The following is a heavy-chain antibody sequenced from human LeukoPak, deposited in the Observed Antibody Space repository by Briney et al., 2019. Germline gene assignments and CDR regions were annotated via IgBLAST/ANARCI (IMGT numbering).Heavy chain of an antibody. CDR3: SRDSGSYYFDY. J-gene: IGHJ4*02. CDR2: IYYSGST. CDR1: GCSISSYY. D-gene: IGHD1-26*01. V-gene: IGHV4-59*01. Sequence: SESLSLTCTVSGCSISSYYWSWIRQPPGKGLEWIGYIYYSGSTDYNPSLKNRLTISVDTSNNQSSLKLVSGPAADTAVYYCSRDSGSYYFDYWGQGALVTVSS.